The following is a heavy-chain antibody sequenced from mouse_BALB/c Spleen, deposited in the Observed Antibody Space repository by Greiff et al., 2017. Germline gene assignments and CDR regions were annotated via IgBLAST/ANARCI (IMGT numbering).Heavy chain of an antibody. V-gene: IGHV7-1*02. CDR1: GFTFSDFY. J-gene: IGHJ4*01. CDR2: SRNKANDYTT. D-gene: IGHD2-3*01. Sequence: EVKLVESGGGLVQPGGSLRLSCATSGFTFSDFYMEWVRQPPGKRLEWIAASRNKANDYTTEYSASVKGRFFVSRDTSQSILYLQMNALRAEDTAIYYCARDAPLDGYYPMDYWGQGTSVTVSS. CDR3: ARDAPLDGYYPMDY.